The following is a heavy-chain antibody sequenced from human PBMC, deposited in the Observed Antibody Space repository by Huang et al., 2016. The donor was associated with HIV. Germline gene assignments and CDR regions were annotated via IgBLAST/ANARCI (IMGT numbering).Heavy chain of an antibody. CDR1: GYIFTKYG. CDR3: ARDHWYPLQNWFDL. J-gene: IGHJ5*01. CDR2: SRAYNCNN. V-gene: IGHV1-18*01. D-gene: IGHD1-1*01. Sequence: QVELVQSGAEVKRPGASVRVSCKVAGYIFTKYGINWVRQAPGQGREWMGWSRAYNCNNKYAEKVQGRVTLTRDTSATTAYMELRDVTSADTAVYYCARDHWYPLQNWFDLWGQGTLVTVSS.